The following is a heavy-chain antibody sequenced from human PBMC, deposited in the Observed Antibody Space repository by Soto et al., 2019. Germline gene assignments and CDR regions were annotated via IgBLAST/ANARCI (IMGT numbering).Heavy chain of an antibody. CDR1: GGTFSSYS. V-gene: IGHV1-69*01. CDR3: ARDGGRHSGGIDY. CDR2: IIPILGTA. Sequence: QVQLVQSGAEVKKPGSSVKVSCKASGGTFSSYSINWVRQAPGQGLEWMGEIIPILGTANYAQKFQGRVTITADESTSTAYMELSSLRSEDTAVYYCARDGGRHSGGIDYWGQRTLVTVSS. J-gene: IGHJ4*02. D-gene: IGHD1-26*01.